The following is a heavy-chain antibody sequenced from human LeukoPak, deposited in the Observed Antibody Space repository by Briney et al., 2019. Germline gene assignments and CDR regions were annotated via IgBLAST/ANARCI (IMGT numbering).Heavy chain of an antibody. CDR1: GFTFSSYW. J-gene: IGHJ4*02. CDR2: INSDGSST. CDR3: VRLDRSGYMDY. D-gene: IGHD3-22*01. V-gene: IGHV3-74*01. Sequence: GGSLRLSCAASGFTFSSYWMHWVRQAPGKGLVWVSRINSDGSSTSYADSVKGRFTISRDNARNSLYLQMNSLSAEDTAVYYCVRLDRSGYMDYWGQGILLTVSS.